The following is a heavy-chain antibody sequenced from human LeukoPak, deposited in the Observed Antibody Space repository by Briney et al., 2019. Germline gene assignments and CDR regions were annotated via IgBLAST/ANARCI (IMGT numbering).Heavy chain of an antibody. D-gene: IGHD6-13*01. CDR1: GGSFSGYY. J-gene: IGHJ4*02. CDR3: ARGPSSSWYPRFDY. Sequence: SETLSLTCAVYGGSFSGYYWSWIRQPPGKGLEWIGEINHSGSTNYNPSIKSRVTISVDTSKNQFSLKLSSVTAADTAVYYCARGPSSSWYPRFDYWGQGTLVTVSS. V-gene: IGHV4-34*01. CDR2: INHSGST.